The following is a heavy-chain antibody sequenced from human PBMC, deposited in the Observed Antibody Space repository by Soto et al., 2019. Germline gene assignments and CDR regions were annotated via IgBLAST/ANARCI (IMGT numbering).Heavy chain of an antibody. CDR1: GYSFTGLD. CDR2: MQPSSGRT. V-gene: IGHV1-8*01. CDR3: ARGVTAGVDY. J-gene: IGHJ4*02. Sequence: QVQLVQSGAEVREPGASVKVSCNASGYSFTGLDINWVRQTTGQGLEWMGWMQPSSGRTGYAQKFQGRVTMTRDTSINTAYMELSSLTSDDTAFYYCARGVTAGVDYWGQGTLVTVSS. D-gene: IGHD1-26*01.